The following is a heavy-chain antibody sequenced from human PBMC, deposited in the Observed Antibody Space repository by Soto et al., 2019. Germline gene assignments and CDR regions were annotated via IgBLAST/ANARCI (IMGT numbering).Heavy chain of an antibody. CDR2: IDPRGGNT. J-gene: IGHJ6*02. CDR1: GSTFTSYY. CDR3: ARVGIEAGGSISIPQPFPLLDGRDF. D-gene: IGHD6-13*01. V-gene: IGHV1-46*01. Sequence: ASVKVSCTASGSTFTSYYMYWVRQAPGQGLEWMGIIDPRGGNTSYAQDFQGRVTMTGDTSTSTVYMELSSLRPEDTAVYYGARVGIEAGGSISIPQPFPLLDGRDFWGQGTTVPVSS.